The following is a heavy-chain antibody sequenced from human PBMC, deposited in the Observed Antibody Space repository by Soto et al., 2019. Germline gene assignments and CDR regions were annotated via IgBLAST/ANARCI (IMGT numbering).Heavy chain of an antibody. CDR2: IYTSGST. CDR1: GGSISSYY. V-gene: IGHV4-4*07. D-gene: IGHD3-10*01. Sequence: PXETLSLTCTVAGGSISSYYWSWIRQPAGKGLKWIGRIYTSGSTNYNPSLKSRVTMSVDTSKNQFSLKLSSVTAADTAVYYCARDPFNYGSGTDAFDIWGQGTMVTVSS. J-gene: IGHJ3*02. CDR3: ARDPFNYGSGTDAFDI.